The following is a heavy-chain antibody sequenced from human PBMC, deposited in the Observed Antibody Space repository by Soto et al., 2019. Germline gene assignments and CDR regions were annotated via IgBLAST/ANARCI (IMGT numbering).Heavy chain of an antibody. D-gene: IGHD4-17*01. CDR2: INAGNGNT. Sequence: ASVKVSCKASGYTFTSYAMHWVRQAPGQRLEWMGWINAGNGNTKYSQKFQGRVTITRDTSASTAYMELSSLRSEDTAVYYCARDLHDYGDYVERDFNWFDPWGQGTLVTVSS. V-gene: IGHV1-3*01. CDR3: ARDLHDYGDYVERDFNWFDP. J-gene: IGHJ5*02. CDR1: GYTFTSYA.